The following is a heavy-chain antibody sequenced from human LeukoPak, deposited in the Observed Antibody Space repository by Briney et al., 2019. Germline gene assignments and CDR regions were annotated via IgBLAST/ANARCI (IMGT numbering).Heavy chain of an antibody. CDR1: GYTFTGYY. V-gene: IGHV1-2*02. CDR2: INPNSGGT. CDR3: ARVDIVATYPLDY. D-gene: IGHD5-12*01. J-gene: IGHJ4*02. Sequence: ASVTVSYKASGYTFTGYYMHWVRQAPGQGLEWMGWINPNSGGTNYAQKLQGRVTMTRDTSISTAYMELSRLRSDDTAVYYCARVDIVATYPLDYWGQGTLVTVSS.